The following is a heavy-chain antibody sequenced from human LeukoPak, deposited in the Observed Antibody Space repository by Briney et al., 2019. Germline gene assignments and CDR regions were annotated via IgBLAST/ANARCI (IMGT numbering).Heavy chain of an antibody. CDR3: ARKARGSYDNWFDP. V-gene: IGHV4-38-2*02. CDR2: IFHSGDT. Sequence: PSETLSLTCTVSGYSISSGYYWGWIRQPPGKGLERIGNIFHSGDTQYNPSLQSRVTLSVDTSKNQFSLKLSSVTAADTAVYYCARKARGSYDNWFDPWGQGTLVTVSS. CDR1: GYSISSGYY. D-gene: IGHD1-26*01. J-gene: IGHJ5*02.